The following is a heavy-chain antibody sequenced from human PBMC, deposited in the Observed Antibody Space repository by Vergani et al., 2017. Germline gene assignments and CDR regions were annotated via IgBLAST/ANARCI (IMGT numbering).Heavy chain of an antibody. Sequence: QVQLVQSGAEVKKPGASVKVFCKASGYTFTSYGISWVRQAPGQGLEWMGWIIAYNGNTNYAQKFQGRVTMTRDTSISTAYMELSRLRSDDTAVYYCASGSGSPLLWGQGTMVTVSS. J-gene: IGHJ3*01. V-gene: IGHV1-18*04. CDR1: GYTFTSYG. D-gene: IGHD6-25*01. CDR3: ASGSGSPLL. CDR2: IIAYNGNT.